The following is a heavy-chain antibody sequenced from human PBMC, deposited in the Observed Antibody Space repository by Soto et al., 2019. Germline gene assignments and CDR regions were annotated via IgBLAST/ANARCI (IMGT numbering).Heavy chain of an antibody. CDR3: ERGAYLNRSGYYYFQN. Sequence: SETLSLTCSVSGDSVTSGDYYWTWVRQSPGKGLEWIGYISYSGNTAYNPSLSSRLTISLDTSKNHFSLKLHAATAADTAVYYCERGAYLNRSGYYYFQNWGQGTPVTVSS. J-gene: IGHJ1*01. CDR2: ISYSGNT. D-gene: IGHD3-22*01. CDR1: GDSVTSGDYY. V-gene: IGHV4-30-4*01.